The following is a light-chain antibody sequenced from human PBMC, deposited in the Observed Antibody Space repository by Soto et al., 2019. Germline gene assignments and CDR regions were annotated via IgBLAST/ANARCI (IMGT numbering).Light chain of an antibody. CDR3: HQSENWPRT. V-gene: IGKV3-15*01. CDR1: QSVTTN. J-gene: IGKJ4*01. Sequence: EIVMTQSPATLSVSPGERATLSCRASQSVTTNLAWFQQKPGQAPRLLIYGASTWAPCIPARFSGSGSVTELTRTIISLQYEDLAVYYCHQSENWPRTFGRGTKVEIK. CDR2: GAS.